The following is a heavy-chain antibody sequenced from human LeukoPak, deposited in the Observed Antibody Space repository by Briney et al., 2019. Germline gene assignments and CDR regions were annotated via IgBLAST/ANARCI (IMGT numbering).Heavy chain of an antibody. CDR3: AKGSSRGTTTTWFDP. J-gene: IGHJ5*02. CDR1: GFTFSDYA. Sequence: RAGGSLRLSCTASGFTFSDYAMNWVRQAPGKGLEWVSVISGSGGTTYYADSVKGRLTISRDNSKNTLYLQANSLRADDTAVYYCAKGSSRGTTTTWFDPWGQGTLVTVSS. D-gene: IGHD4-17*01. V-gene: IGHV3-23*01. CDR2: ISGSGGTT.